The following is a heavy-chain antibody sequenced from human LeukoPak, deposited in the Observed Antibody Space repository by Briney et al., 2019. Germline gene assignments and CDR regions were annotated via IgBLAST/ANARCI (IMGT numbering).Heavy chain of an antibody. CDR2: FDPADGET. CDR3: ANLLLEIAVGSGVHGRDV. CDR1: GYTLTELS. V-gene: IGHV1-24*01. J-gene: IGHJ6*02. Sequence: GASVKVSCKVSGYTLTELSMHWVRQAPGKGLEWMGGFDPADGETIYAQKFQGRVSMTEDTSTDTAYMELSSLRSEDKAVYYCANLLLEIAVGSGVHGRDVWGQGTTVTVSS. D-gene: IGHD2-2*01.